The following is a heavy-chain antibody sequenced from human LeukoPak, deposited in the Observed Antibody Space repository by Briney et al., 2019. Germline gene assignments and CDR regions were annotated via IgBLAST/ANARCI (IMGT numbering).Heavy chain of an antibody. CDR3: VRDSSVVLTGYYHF. Sequence: GASVKVSCMTSGYTFNNYYLHWVRQAPGQGLEWMGWINPNSGSTNYPPKFQGRVTLTTDTSISTVYMELSSLSSGHTDVYYCVRDSSVVLTGYYHFWGQGTLVTVSS. CDR2: INPNSGST. J-gene: IGHJ4*02. CDR1: GYTFNNYY. V-gene: IGHV1-2*02. D-gene: IGHD3-9*01.